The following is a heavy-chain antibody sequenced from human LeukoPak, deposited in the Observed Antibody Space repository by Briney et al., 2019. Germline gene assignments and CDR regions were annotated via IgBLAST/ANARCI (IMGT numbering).Heavy chain of an antibody. Sequence: SGTLSLTCAVSGGSISSSNWWNWVRQPPGKGLEWIGQIYHSGSTNYNPSLKSRVTISVDKSKNQFSLKLRSVTAADTAVYYCARPLSLGYCRGGSCYGRGAWFDRWGQGTLVTVSS. J-gene: IGHJ5*02. CDR3: ARPLSLGYCRGGSCYGRGAWFDR. V-gene: IGHV4-4*02. D-gene: IGHD2-15*01. CDR1: GGSISSSNW. CDR2: IYHSGST.